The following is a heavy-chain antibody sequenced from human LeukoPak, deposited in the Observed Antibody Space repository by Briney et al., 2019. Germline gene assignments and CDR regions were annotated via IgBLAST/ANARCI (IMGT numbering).Heavy chain of an antibody. D-gene: IGHD4-11*01. J-gene: IGHJ4*02. CDR2: ITGGSGDYT. CDR1: GFTFSSYA. Sequence: GGFLRLSCAASGFTFSSYAMTWVRKAPGKGLEWVSAITGGSGDYTYYADSVKGRFTISRDNSKNTLYLQMSSLRAEDTAVYYCAKEGNSNYPYYFDYWGQGTLVTVSS. CDR3: AKEGNSNYPYYFDY. V-gene: IGHV3-23*01.